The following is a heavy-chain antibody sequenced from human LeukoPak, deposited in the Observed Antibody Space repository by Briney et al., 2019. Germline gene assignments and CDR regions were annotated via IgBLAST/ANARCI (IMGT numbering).Heavy chain of an antibody. J-gene: IGHJ4*02. D-gene: IGHD1-1*01. CDR3: VRDPSGSGFAFDS. CDR2: IWFDGSNK. CDR1: GFIFSNDA. V-gene: IGHV3-33*01. Sequence: PGGSLRLSCAASGFIFSNDAMHWVHQAPGKGLEWVAFIWFDGSNKHYADSVKGRFTISRDNSEDTLYLQMNSLRAEDTAVYYCVRDPSGSGFAFDSWGQGALVTVSS.